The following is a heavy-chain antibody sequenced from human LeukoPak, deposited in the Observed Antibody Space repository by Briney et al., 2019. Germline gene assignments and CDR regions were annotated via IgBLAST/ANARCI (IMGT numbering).Heavy chain of an antibody. V-gene: IGHV4-59*01. CDR3: ARTPSGRSSSWSYYFDS. J-gene: IGHJ4*02. Sequence: SETLSLTCTVSGGSISSYYWSWIRQPPGKGLEWIGYIYYSGSTNYNPSLKSRVTISVDTSKNQFSLKLSSVTAADTAVYYCARTPSGRSSSWSYYFDSWGQGTLVTVSS. CDR2: IYYSGST. CDR1: GGSISSYY. D-gene: IGHD6-13*01.